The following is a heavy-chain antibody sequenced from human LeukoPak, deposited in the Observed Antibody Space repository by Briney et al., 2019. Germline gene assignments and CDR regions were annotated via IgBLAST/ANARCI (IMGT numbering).Heavy chain of an antibody. V-gene: IGHV3-20*04. CDR2: ISGSGGST. Sequence: PGGSLRLSCAASGFTFHNYAMSWVRQAPGKGLEWVSGISGSGGSTYNADSVRGRFTISRDNAKNSLYLQMNSLRAEDTAVYYCARVSTARHYYFDYWGQGTLVTVSS. D-gene: IGHD6-6*01. CDR1: GFTFHNYA. CDR3: ARVSTARHYYFDY. J-gene: IGHJ4*02.